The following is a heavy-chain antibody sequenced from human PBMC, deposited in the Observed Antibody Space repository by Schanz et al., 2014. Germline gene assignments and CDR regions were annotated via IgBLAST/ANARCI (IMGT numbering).Heavy chain of an antibody. CDR3: ARDQSPYTNSSDVRYFDY. D-gene: IGHD6-6*01. J-gene: IGHJ4*02. CDR1: GYPFTSDD. V-gene: IGHV1-8*01. Sequence: QVQLVQSGAEVKKPGASVKVSCRASGYPFTSDDITWVRQAPGQGLEWMGWMNPNSGDTGYPRKFQDRVTMTRNTAISTAYMERNSLTSEDTAVYYCARDQSPYTNSSDVRYFDYWGQGSLVTVSS. CDR2: MNPNSGDT.